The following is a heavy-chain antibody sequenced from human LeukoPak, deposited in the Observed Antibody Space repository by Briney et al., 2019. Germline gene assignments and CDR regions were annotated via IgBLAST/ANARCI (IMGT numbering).Heavy chain of an antibody. CDR3: ARGSSRYFDWLLSSGGMDV. Sequence: PSETLSLTCTVSGGSISSYYWSWIRQPPGKGLEWIGYIYYSGSTNYNPSLKSRVTISVDTSKNQFSLKLSSVTAADTAVYYCARGSSRYFDWLLSSGGMDVWGQGTTVTVSS. J-gene: IGHJ6*02. D-gene: IGHD3-9*01. CDR1: GGSISSYY. V-gene: IGHV4-59*01. CDR2: IYYSGST.